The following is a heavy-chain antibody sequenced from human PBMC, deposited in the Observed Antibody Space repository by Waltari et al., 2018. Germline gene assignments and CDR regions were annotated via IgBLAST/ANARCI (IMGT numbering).Heavy chain of an antibody. J-gene: IGHJ4*02. CDR1: GGTFSSYA. Sequence: QVQLVQSGAEVKKPGSSVKVSCKASGGTFSSYAISWVRQAPGQGLEWMGRIIPIFGTANYAQKFQGRVTITADKSTSTAYRELSSLRSEDTAVYYWAREGVSEWEPLHYWGQGTLVTVSS. V-gene: IGHV1-69*08. CDR3: AREGVSEWEPLHY. D-gene: IGHD1-26*01. CDR2: IIPIFGTA.